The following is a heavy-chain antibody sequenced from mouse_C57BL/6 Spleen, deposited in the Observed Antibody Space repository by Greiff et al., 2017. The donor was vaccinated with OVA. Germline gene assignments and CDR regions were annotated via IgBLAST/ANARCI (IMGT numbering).Heavy chain of an antibody. J-gene: IGHJ3*01. CDR1: GYTFTSYW. D-gene: IGHD4-1*01. CDR3: AELTGCFAY. CDR2: IDPSDSYT. V-gene: IGHV1-50*01. Sequence: QVQLQQPGAELVKPGASVKLSCKASGYTFTSYWMQWVKQRPGQGLEWIGEIDPSDSYTNYNQKFKGKATLTVDTSSSTAYMQLSSLTSEDSAVYYCAELTGCFAYWGQVTLVTVSA.